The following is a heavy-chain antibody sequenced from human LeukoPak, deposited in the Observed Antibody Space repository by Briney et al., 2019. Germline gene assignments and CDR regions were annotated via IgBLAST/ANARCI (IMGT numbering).Heavy chain of an antibody. D-gene: IGHD5-18*01. CDR1: GGTFSTSA. CDR2: IIPVLNIT. CDR3: ARDQGLTAPPPYGLDV. Sequence: GSSVQVSCKTSGGTFSTSAITWVRQAPGQGLEWMGRIIPVLNITTYAQRFQGRVTITADTSTSTVYMELSSLTSEETAVYYCARDQGLTAPPPYGLDVWGQGTTVIVSS. J-gene: IGHJ6*02. V-gene: IGHV1-69*04.